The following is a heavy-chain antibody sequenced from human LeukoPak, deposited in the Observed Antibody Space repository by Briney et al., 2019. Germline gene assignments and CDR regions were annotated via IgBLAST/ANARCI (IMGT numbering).Heavy chain of an antibody. CDR2: ISAYNGNT. CDR1: GYTFTSYG. D-gene: IGHD3-22*01. CDR3: ARDTITMIVVEFDY. Sequence: ASVKVSCKASGYTFTSYGISWVRQAPGQGLEWMGWISAYNGNTNYAQKLRGRVTMTTDTSTSTAYMELRSLRSDDTAVYYCARDTITMIVVEFDYWGQGTLVTVSS. J-gene: IGHJ4*02. V-gene: IGHV1-18*01.